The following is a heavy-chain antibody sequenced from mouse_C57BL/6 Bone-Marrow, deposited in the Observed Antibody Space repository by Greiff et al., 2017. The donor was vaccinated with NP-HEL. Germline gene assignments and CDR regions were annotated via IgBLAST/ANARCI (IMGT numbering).Heavy chain of an antibody. CDR3: ARSITVVAFDY. Sequence: QVHVKHSGAELARPGASVKMSCKASGYTFTSYTMHWVKQRPGQGLEWIGYINPSSGYTKYNQKFKDKATLTADKSSSTAYMQLSSLTSEDSAVYYCARSITVVAFDYWGQGTTLTVSS. D-gene: IGHD1-1*01. J-gene: IGHJ2*01. CDR2: INPSSGYT. V-gene: IGHV1-4*01. CDR1: GYTFTSYT.